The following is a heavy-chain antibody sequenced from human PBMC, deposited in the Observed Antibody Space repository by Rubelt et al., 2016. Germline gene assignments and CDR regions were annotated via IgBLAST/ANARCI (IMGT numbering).Heavy chain of an antibody. J-gene: IGHJ3*02. CDR1: GSTFRSFA. CDR3: AKEVGQWLDDAFDI. CDR2: ICGIVGST. Sequence: GGSLRLSCAASGSTFRSFAMNWVRQAPGKGLECVSGICGIVGSTYYAVSVKGRFTISRDNSKNTLYLQMNSLRPEDTAVHYCAKEVGQWLDDAFDIWGQGTMVTVSS. D-gene: IGHD6-19*01. V-gene: IGHV3-23*01.